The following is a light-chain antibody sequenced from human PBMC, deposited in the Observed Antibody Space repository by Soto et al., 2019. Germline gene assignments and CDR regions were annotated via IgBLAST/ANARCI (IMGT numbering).Light chain of an antibody. CDR3: QQYGSSPLT. CDR2: GAS. CDR1: PSVSGSN. V-gene: IGKV3-20*01. J-gene: IGKJ5*01. Sequence: EIVLTQSPGILSLSPGERSTLSCRASPSVSGSNLAWYQQKPGQAPRLLIYGASSRATGIPDRFSGSGSGTDFTLTISRLEPEDFAVYYCQQYGSSPLTFGQGTRLEIK.